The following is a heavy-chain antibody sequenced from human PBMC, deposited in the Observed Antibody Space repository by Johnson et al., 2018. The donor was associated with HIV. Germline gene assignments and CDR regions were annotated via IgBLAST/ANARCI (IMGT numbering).Heavy chain of an antibody. CDR1: GFTFSSYW. CDR2: IKQDGSEK. Sequence: VQLVESGGGLVQPGGSLRLSCAASGFTFSSYWTSWVRQAPGKGLEWVANIKQDGSEKYYVDSVKGRFTISRDNAKNSLYLQMNSLRAEDTAVYYCARVGATAAFDIWGQGTMVTVSS. D-gene: IGHD1-26*01. J-gene: IGHJ3*02. V-gene: IGHV3-7*05. CDR3: ARVGATAAFDI.